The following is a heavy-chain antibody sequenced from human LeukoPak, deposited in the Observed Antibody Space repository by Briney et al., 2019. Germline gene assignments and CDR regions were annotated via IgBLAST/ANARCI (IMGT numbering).Heavy chain of an antibody. CDR1: GFTLSSYA. Sequence: GRSLRLSCAASGFTLSSYAMHWVRQAPGKGLEWVAVISYDGSNKYYADSVKGRFTISRDNSKNTLYLQMNSLRAEDTAVYYCAKSTSYAPYGMDVWGQGTTVTVSS. V-gene: IGHV3-30-3*02. J-gene: IGHJ6*02. CDR2: ISYDGSNK. CDR3: AKSTSYAPYGMDV.